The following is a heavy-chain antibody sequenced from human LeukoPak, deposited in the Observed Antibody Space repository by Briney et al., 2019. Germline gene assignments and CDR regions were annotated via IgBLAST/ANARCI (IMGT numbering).Heavy chain of an antibody. D-gene: IGHD6-19*01. Sequence: PSETLSLTCTVSGGSISSYYWSWIRQPPGKGLEWIGYIYYSGSTNYNPSLKSRVTISVDTSKNQFSLRLSSVTAADTAVYYCARGSISIAVASTGYYYMDVWGKGTTVTISS. CDR3: ARGSISIAVASTGYYYMDV. J-gene: IGHJ6*03. CDR1: GGSISSYY. V-gene: IGHV4-59*01. CDR2: IYYSGST.